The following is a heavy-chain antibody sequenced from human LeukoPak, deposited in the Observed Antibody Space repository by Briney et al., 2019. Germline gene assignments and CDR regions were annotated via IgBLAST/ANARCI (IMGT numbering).Heavy chain of an antibody. J-gene: IGHJ5*02. V-gene: IGHV3-7*01. D-gene: IGHD6-6*01. CDR1: GFSLSSYW. CDR3: ARDLRVSSTCWFDS. Sequence: GGSLRLSRAASGFSLSSYWMSCVRPAPGEGLEWVANIKEDGSEKYYVDSVKGRFTISRDNAKNSLDLQMNSLRAEDTVVDYCARDLRVSSTCWFDSWGQGTLVTVSS. CDR2: IKEDGSEK.